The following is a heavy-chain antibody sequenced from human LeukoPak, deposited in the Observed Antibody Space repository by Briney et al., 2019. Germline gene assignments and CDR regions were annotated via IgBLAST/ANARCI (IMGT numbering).Heavy chain of an antibody. J-gene: IGHJ4*02. D-gene: IGHD4-23*01. Sequence: GRSLRLSCAAPGFTFSSYGMHWVRQAPGKGPEWVAVISYDGSNKYYADSVKGRFTISRDNSKNTLYLQMNSLRAEDTAVYYCAKGVVTFIDYWGQGTLVTVSS. CDR2: ISYDGSNK. V-gene: IGHV3-30*18. CDR1: GFTFSSYG. CDR3: AKGVVTFIDY.